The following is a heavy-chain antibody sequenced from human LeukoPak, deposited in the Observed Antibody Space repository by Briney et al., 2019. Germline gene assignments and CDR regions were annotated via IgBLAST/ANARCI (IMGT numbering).Heavy chain of an antibody. Sequence: PGGSLRLSCAPSGFTFYDYGMSSVRQAPGKRLKWVSGVNWNGGSTGYADSVKGRFTISRDNAKNSLYLQMNSLRAEDTALYYCARDGPLLRFLEWSTPFDYWGQGTLVTVSS. CDR2: VNWNGGST. J-gene: IGHJ4*02. D-gene: IGHD3-3*01. V-gene: IGHV3-20*04. CDR3: ARDGPLLRFLEWSTPFDY. CDR1: GFTFYDYG.